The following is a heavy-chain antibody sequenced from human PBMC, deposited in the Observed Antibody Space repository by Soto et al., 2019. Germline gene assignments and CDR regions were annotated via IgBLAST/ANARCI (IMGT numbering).Heavy chain of an antibody. Sequence: SETLSLTCAVSGGSISSGGYSWSWIRQPPGKGLEWIGYIYHSGSTYYNPSPKSRVTISVDRSKNQFSLKLSSVTAADTAVYYCARGWALLGNDYWGQGTLVTVSS. V-gene: IGHV4-30-2*01. J-gene: IGHJ4*02. CDR3: ARGWALLGNDY. D-gene: IGHD3-16*01. CDR1: GGSISSGGYS. CDR2: IYHSGST.